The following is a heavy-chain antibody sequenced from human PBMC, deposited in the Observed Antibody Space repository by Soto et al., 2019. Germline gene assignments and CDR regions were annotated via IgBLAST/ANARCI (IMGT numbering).Heavy chain of an antibody. CDR1: GFIFSIYE. CDR2: IGTAGDS. D-gene: IGHD3-10*01. J-gene: IGHJ4*02. CDR3: TRSPVLVRGVRAFDS. V-gene: IGHV3-13*01. Sequence: EGQLEESGGGLVQPGGSLRLSCAGSGFIFSIYEMYWVRQAPGKGLEWVSAIGTAGDSYYPVSVKGRFTISRENAKRSVYLHLNNLRAGDTAVYYCTRSPVLVRGVRAFDSWGQGVLVTVSS.